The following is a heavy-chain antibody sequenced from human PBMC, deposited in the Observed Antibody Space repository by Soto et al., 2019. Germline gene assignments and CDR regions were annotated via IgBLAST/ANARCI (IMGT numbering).Heavy chain of an antibody. CDR1: GFTFSNAW. J-gene: IGHJ6*02. CDR3: TTGTTVTTWRVDYYYGMDV. Sequence: GGSLRLSCAASGFTFSNAWMNWVRQAPGKGLEWVGRIKSKTDGGTTDYAAPVKGRFTISRDDSKNTLYLQMNSLKTEDTAVYYCTTGTTVTTWRVDYYYGMDVWGQGTTVTVSS. V-gene: IGHV3-15*07. CDR2: IKSKTDGGTT. D-gene: IGHD4-17*01.